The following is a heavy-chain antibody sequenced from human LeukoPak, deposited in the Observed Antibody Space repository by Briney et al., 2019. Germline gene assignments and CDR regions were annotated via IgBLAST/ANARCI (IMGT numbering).Heavy chain of an antibody. V-gene: IGHV1-2*06. CDR3: ARDVLSNPFDY. D-gene: IGHD3-16*01. J-gene: IGHJ4*02. Sequence: AAVKVSCKASGSSITAYFVHWVRQAPGQGLEWMGRIYPNSGSTNYAQKFQGRVTMTRDTSINAAYMELSNLGPDDTAVYYCARDVLSNPFDYWGQGTLVTVSS. CDR1: GSSITAYF. CDR2: IYPNSGST.